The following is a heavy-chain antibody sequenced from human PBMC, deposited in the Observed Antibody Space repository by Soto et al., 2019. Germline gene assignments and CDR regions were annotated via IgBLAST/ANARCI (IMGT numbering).Heavy chain of an antibody. Sequence: PGWSLRLSCAASGFTFSSYAMSWVRQAPGKGLEWVSAISGSGGSTYYADSVKGRFTISRDNSKNTLYLQMNSLRAEDTAVYYWPRDLAYNCFDYWGQGTLATVSS. CDR2: ISGSGGST. V-gene: IGHV3-23*01. CDR1: GFTFSSYA. D-gene: IGHD2-21*01. CDR3: PRDLAYNCFDY. J-gene: IGHJ4*02.